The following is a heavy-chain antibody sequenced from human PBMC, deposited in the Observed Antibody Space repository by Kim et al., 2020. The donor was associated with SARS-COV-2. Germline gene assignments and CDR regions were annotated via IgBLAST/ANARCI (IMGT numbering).Heavy chain of an antibody. CDR2: ISTYNGKT. Sequence: ASVKVSCKTSGYSFSAYSLTWVRQAPGQGLEWMGGISTYNGKTDYAPQLQGRVTMTIDSSTSTAYMELRSLTFDDTAMYYCARIHTYNWFDSWCQGTRIT. CDR1: GYSFSAYS. D-gene: IGHD3-16*01. J-gene: IGHJ5*01. CDR3: ARIHTYNWFDS. V-gene: IGHV1-18*04.